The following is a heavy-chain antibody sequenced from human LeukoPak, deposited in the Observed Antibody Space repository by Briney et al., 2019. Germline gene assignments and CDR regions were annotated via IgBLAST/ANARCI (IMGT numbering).Heavy chain of an antibody. CDR3: ARQQWLEQDAFDI. CDR2: IYYSGST. J-gene: IGHJ3*02. Sequence: SETLSLTCTVSGGSISTYYWSWIRQPPGKGPEWIGYIYYSGSTHYNPSLKSRVTISVDTSNNQSSLKLSSVTAADTAVYYCARQQWLEQDAFDIWGQGTMVTVSS. D-gene: IGHD6-19*01. CDR1: GGSISTYY. V-gene: IGHV4-59*08.